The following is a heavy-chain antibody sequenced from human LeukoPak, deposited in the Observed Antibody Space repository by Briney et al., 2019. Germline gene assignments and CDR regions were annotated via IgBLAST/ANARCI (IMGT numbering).Heavy chain of an antibody. CDR2: IYYSGST. V-gene: IGHV4-39*07. CDR1: GGSISSSSYY. D-gene: IGHD2-15*01. Sequence: SETLSLTCTVSGGSISSSSYYWGWIRQPPGKGLEWIGSIYYSGSTYYNPSLKSRVTISVDTSKNQFSLKLSSVTAAGTAVYYCARDQGELPTDYWGQGTLVTVSS. J-gene: IGHJ4*02. CDR3: ARDQGELPTDY.